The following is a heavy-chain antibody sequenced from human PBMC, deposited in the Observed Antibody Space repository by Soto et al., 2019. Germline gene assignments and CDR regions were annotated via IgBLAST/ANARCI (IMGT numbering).Heavy chain of an antibody. D-gene: IGHD6-6*01. J-gene: IGHJ4*02. CDR2: IYSGGST. CDR3: ARDPDSSSSFY. CDR1: GFTVSSNY. V-gene: IGHV3-66*01. Sequence: HPGGSLRLSCAASGFTVSSNYMSWVRQAPGKGLEWVSVIYSGGSTYYADSVKGRFTISRDNSKNTLYLQMNSLRAEDTAVYYCARDPDSSSSFYWGQGTLVTVSS.